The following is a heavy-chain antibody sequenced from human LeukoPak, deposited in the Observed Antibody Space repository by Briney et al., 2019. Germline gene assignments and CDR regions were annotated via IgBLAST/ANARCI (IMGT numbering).Heavy chain of an antibody. J-gene: IGHJ4*02. CDR1: GYTFSDYY. V-gene: IGHV1-2*06. D-gene: IGHD3-22*01. CDR2: INPNSGGT. CDR3: ARADYYDSSGYSY. Sequence: ASVKVSCKASGYTFSDYYIHWVRQAPGQGLEWMGRINPNSGGTNYAQKFQGRVTMTGDTSISTTYMELSRLRSDDTAVYYCARADYYDSSGYSYWGQGTLVTVSS.